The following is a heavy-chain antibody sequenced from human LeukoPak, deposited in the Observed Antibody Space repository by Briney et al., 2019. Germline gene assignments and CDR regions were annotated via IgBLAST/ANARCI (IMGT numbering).Heavy chain of an antibody. CDR2: VYPGDSDT. Sequence: GESLKISCKGSGYSFTSYWIGWVRQMPGKGLEWMGIVYPGDSDTRYSPSFQGQVTISADKSISTAYLQWRSLKAPDTAMYYCARLASPDVDGVDYWGQGTLVTVSS. CDR1: GYSFTSYW. J-gene: IGHJ4*02. D-gene: IGHD5-12*01. CDR3: ARLASPDVDGVDY. V-gene: IGHV5-51*01.